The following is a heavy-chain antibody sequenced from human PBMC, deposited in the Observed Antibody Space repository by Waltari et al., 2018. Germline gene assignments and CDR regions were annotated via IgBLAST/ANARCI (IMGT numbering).Heavy chain of an antibody. J-gene: IGHJ4*02. CDR2: INAGNGNK. Sequence: QVQLVQSGAEVKKPGASVKVSCKASGYTFSSYAMHWVRQAPGQSLEWMGWINAGNGNKQHSQKFQGRVTITRDTYASTVYMELSSLRSEDTAVYYCAREWIGEAYFDYWGQGTLVTVSS. V-gene: IGHV1-3*01. CDR1: GYTFSSYA. CDR3: AREWIGEAYFDY. D-gene: IGHD3-10*01.